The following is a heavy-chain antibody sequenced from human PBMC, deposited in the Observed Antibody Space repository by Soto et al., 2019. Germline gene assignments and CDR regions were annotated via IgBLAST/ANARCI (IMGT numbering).Heavy chain of an antibody. Sequence: PVGSLRLSCAASGLTFSSYSMNWVRQAPGKGLEWVSSISSSSSYVYYADSVKGRFTISRDNAKNSLYLQMNSLRAEDTAVYYCARGVVITRYDYWGQGTLVTVSS. V-gene: IGHV3-21*01. CDR1: GLTFSSYS. D-gene: IGHD3-10*01. CDR3: ARGVVITRYDY. J-gene: IGHJ4*02. CDR2: ISSSSSYV.